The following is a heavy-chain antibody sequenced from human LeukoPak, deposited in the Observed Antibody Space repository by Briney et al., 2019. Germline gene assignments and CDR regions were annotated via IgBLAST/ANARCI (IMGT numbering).Heavy chain of an antibody. V-gene: IGHV1-8*01. J-gene: IGHJ6*03. CDR3: ARADGSSSISYYHMDV. CDR1: GYSLTSYF. D-gene: IGHD6-6*01. Sequence: GASVKVSCKASGYSLTSYFMHWVRQAPGQGLEWMGWMNPNSGNTGYAQKFQGRVTITRNTSISTTYMELSSLRSEDTAVYYCARADGSSSISYYHMDVWGKGTTVIVSS. CDR2: MNPNSGNT.